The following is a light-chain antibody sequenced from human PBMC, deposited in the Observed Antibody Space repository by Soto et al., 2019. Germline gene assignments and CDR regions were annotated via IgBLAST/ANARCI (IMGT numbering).Light chain of an antibody. CDR2: DVS. J-gene: IGLJ1*01. CDR1: SSDVGGYNY. CDR3: SSYTSSSTPKYV. Sequence: QSVLTQPASVSGSPGQSITISCTGTSSDVGGYNYVSWYQQHPGKAPKLMIYDVSNRPSGVSNRFSGSKSGNTASLTISGFHFEDEADYYCSSYTSSSTPKYVFGTGTKVTVL. V-gene: IGLV2-14*01.